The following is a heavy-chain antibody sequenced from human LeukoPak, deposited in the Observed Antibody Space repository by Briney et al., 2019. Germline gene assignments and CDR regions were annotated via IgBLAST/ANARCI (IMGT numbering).Heavy chain of an antibody. V-gene: IGHV3-74*01. CDR1: GFTFSKHW. J-gene: IGHJ4*02. CDR2: INSDGSST. D-gene: IGHD3-3*02. CDR3: VKVLGAYIADY. Sequence: GGSLRHSCAASGFTFSKHWMHWVRQVPGKGLVWVSRINSDGSSTSYADSVKGRFTISRDNAKNTLYLQMNSLRAEDTAVHYCVKVLGAYIADYWGQGTLVTVSS.